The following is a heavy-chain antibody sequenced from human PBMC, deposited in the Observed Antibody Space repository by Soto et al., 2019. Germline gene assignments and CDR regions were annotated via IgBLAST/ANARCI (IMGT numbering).Heavy chain of an antibody. CDR1: GFTFSNYW. CDR2: INQDGSQK. Sequence: GSLRLSCVASGFTFSNYWMSWVRQAPGKGLEWVANINQDGSQKNYVDSLKGRFTISRDNAKNSLFLQINSLRDEDTAVYYCARDLDYWGQGTLVTVSS. J-gene: IGHJ4*02. CDR3: ARDLDY. V-gene: IGHV3-7*03.